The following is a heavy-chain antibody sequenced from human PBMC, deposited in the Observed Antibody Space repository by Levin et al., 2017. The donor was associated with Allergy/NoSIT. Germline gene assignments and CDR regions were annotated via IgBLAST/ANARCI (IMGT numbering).Heavy chain of an antibody. CDR3: AKDMDAWLGAFDI. D-gene: IGHD3-22*01. CDR2: ISWNSGSI. CDR1: GFTFDDYA. Sequence: SLKISCAASGFTFDDYAMHWVRQAPGKGLEWVSGISWNSGSIGYADSVKGRFTISRDNAKNSLYLQMNSLRAEDTALYYCAKDMDAWLGAFDIWGQGTMVTVSS. V-gene: IGHV3-9*01. J-gene: IGHJ3*02.